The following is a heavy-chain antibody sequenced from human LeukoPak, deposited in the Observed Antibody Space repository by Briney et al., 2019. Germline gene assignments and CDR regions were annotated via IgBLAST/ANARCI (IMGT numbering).Heavy chain of an antibody. Sequence: SETLSLTCTVSGGSISSGGYYWSWIRQHPGKGLEWIGYIYYSGSTYYNPSLKSRVTISVDTSKNQFSLKLRSVTAADTAVYYCARLAAAGRDNWFDPWGQGTLVTVSS. CDR3: ARLAAAGRDNWFDP. CDR2: IYYSGST. CDR1: GGSISSGGYY. J-gene: IGHJ5*02. V-gene: IGHV4-31*03. D-gene: IGHD6-13*01.